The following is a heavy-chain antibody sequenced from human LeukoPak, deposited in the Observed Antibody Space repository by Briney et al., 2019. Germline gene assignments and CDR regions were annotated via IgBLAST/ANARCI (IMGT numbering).Heavy chain of an antibody. CDR1: GYPFTSYG. CDR2: MNPNSGNT. Sequence: ASVKVSCKASGYPFTSYGISWVRQAPGQGLEWMGWMNPNSGNTGYAQKFQGRVTITRNTSISTAYMELSSLRSEDTAVYYCARGGGSVTAAAADYWGQGTLVTVSS. V-gene: IGHV1-8*03. J-gene: IGHJ4*02. D-gene: IGHD6-13*01. CDR3: ARGGGSVTAAAADY.